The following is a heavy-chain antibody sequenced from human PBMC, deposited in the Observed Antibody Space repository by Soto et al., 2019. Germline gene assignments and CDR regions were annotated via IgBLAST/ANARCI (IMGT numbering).Heavy chain of an antibody. D-gene: IGHD6-13*01. CDR3: AGRGGQQLAFDY. CDR1: GYTFTSYA. V-gene: IGHV1-3*01. Sequence: ASVKVSCKASGYTFTSYAMHWVRQAPGQRLEWMGWINAGNGNTKYSQKFQGRVTITRDTSASTAYMELSSLRSEDTAVYYCAGRGGQQLAFDYWGQGTLVTVSS. CDR2: INAGNGNT. J-gene: IGHJ4*02.